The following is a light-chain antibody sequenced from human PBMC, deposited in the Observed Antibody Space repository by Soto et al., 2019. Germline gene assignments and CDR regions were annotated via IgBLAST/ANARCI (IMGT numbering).Light chain of an antibody. CDR2: GAS. J-gene: IGKJ1*01. V-gene: IGKV3-20*01. CDR1: QSLSSRSF. CDR3: QQYGSSGT. Sequence: EIVLTQSPGTLSLSPGESGTLSCRASQSLSSRSFLAWYQQKPGQAPRLLIYGASNRATGIPDRFSGSGSGTDFTLTISRLEPEDFAVYYCQQYGSSGTFGQGTTVDIK.